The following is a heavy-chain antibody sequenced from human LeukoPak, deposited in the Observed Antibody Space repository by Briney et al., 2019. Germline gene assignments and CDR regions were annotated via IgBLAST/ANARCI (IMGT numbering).Heavy chain of an antibody. V-gene: IGHV1-2*06. CDR1: GYTFTGYY. J-gene: IGHJ3*02. CDR2: INPNSGGT. CDR3: ARGWQWLVESSAFDI. D-gene: IGHD6-19*01. Sequence: GASVKVSCKASGYTFTGYYMHWVRQAPGQGLEWVGRINPNSGGTKYAEKFQGRVTMTRDRSISTAYMELTRLRSDDTAVYYCARGWQWLVESSAFDIWGQGTKVTVSS.